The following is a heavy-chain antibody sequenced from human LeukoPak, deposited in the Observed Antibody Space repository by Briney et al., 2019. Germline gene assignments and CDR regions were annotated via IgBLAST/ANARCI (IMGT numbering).Heavy chain of an antibody. CDR1: GGSFSGYY. D-gene: IGHD3-10*01. CDR2: INDSGST. Sequence: PADTLSLTCALYGGSFSGYYWIWIRQPPGKGLEWIGEINDSGSTKYNPSLKRRVTISVDTSKNQFLLKLSSVTAADAAVYYCEGAFYGSGTDSWGQGTLVTVSS. V-gene: IGHV4-34*01. CDR3: EGAFYGSGTDS. J-gene: IGHJ5*02.